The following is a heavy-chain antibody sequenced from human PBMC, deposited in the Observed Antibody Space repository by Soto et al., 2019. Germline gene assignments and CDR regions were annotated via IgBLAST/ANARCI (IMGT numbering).Heavy chain of an antibody. J-gene: IGHJ4*02. CDR3: ARDYSSSSAY. D-gene: IGHD6-6*01. CDR1: GFTFSSYS. CDR2: ISSSSSYI. Sequence: GGSLRLSCAASGFTFSSYSMNWVRQAPGKGLEWVSSISSSSSYIYYADSVKGXXXXXXXXXXXXXXXXXXXXXXXDXXVYYCARDYSSSSAYWGQGTLVTVSS. V-gene: IGHV3-21*01.